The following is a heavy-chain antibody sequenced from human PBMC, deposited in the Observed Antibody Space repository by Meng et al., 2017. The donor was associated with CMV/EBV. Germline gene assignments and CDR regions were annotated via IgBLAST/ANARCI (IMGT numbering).Heavy chain of an antibody. J-gene: IGHJ6*02. D-gene: IGHD6-13*01. Sequence: LSLTCAASGFTFSSYWMSWVRQAPGKGLEWVANIKQDGSEKYYVDSMKGRFTISRDNAKNSLYLQMNSLRAEDTAVYYCAREAGYSSSWYDGGGDYYYYYGMDVWGQGTTVTVSS. CDR2: IKQDGSEK. V-gene: IGHV3-7*01. CDR3: AREAGYSSSWYDGGGDYYYYYGMDV. CDR1: GFTFSSYW.